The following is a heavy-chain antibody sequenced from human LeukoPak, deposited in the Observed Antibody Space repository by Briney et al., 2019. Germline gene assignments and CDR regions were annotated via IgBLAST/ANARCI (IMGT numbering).Heavy chain of an antibody. Sequence: PGGSLRLSCAASAFTLSSFAMSWVRQAPGKQLEWVTVISGSGVRTFYADSVRGRFTISRDNFKNTLYQQMNSLRAEDTAVYYCAKDRLSGSENYGILDYWGQGTLVTVSS. CDR1: AFTLSSFA. J-gene: IGHJ4*02. CDR3: AKDRLSGSENYGILDY. V-gene: IGHV3-23*01. CDR2: ISGSGVRT. D-gene: IGHD3-10*01.